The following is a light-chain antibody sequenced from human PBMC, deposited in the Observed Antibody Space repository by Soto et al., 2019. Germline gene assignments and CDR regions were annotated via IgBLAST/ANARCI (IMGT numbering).Light chain of an antibody. CDR1: QSISSY. Sequence: IQMTQSPSSLSASAGDRVTITCRASQSISSYLDWYQQKPGKAPKLLIYAASSLESGVQSRFSGSGSGTDFTLTIRSLQPEDFATYYCKQFNNYRLTVGQGTRLEIK. V-gene: IGKV1D-13*01. CDR2: AAS. J-gene: IGKJ5*01. CDR3: KQFNNYRLT.